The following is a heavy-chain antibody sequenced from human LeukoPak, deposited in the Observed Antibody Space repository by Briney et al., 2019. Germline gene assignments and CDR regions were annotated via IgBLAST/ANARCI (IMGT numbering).Heavy chain of an antibody. J-gene: IGHJ4*02. CDR1: GGSFSGYY. V-gene: IGHV4-34*01. D-gene: IGHD4-23*01. CDR3: ARDRRFNGGNWEFDY. Sequence: PSETLSLTCAVDGGSFSGYYWSWIRQPPGKGLEWIGEINHSGSTNYNPSLKSRVTISVDTSKNQFSLKLSSVTAADTAVYYCARDRRFNGGNWEFDYWGQGTLVTVSS. CDR2: INHSGST.